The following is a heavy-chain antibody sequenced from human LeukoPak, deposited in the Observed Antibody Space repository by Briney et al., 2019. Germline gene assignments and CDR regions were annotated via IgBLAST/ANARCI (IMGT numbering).Heavy chain of an antibody. CDR1: GFTFSSYD. J-gene: IGHJ4*02. D-gene: IGHD6-19*01. CDR2: IGTAGDT. V-gene: IGHV3-13*01. Sequence: GGSLRLSCAASGFTFSSYDMHWVSQATGKGLEWVSAIGTAGDTYYPGSVKGRFTISRENAKNSLYLQMNSLRAGDTAVYYCARGDSSGWLLDYWGQGTLVTVSS. CDR3: ARGDSSGWLLDY.